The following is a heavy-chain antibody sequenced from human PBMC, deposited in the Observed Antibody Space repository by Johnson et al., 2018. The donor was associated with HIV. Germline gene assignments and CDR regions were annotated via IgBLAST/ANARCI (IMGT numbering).Heavy chain of an antibody. D-gene: IGHD3-16*01. J-gene: IGHJ3*02. CDR2: ISWDGDST. V-gene: IGHV3-43*01. CDR3: EKDVWGQAPDAFDI. CDR1: GFNFDEYT. Sequence: VQLVESGGGVVQPGGSLRPSCAASGFNFDEYTMHWVRQAPGQGLEWVSLISWDGDSTYYADSVKGRFTISRDNSKNKLYLQMNSLRAEDTAVYYCEKDVWGQAPDAFDIWGQGTMVTVSS.